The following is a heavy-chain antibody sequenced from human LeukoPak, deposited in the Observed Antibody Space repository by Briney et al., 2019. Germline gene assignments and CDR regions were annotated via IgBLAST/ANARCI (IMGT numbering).Heavy chain of an antibody. CDR2: ISSNGGST. D-gene: IGHD6-13*01. CDR3: AKDSIAASPYYFDY. V-gene: IGHV3-64*01. Sequence: GGSLRLSCAASGFIFSNYAMHWVRQAPGKGLEYVSAISSNGGSTYYANSVKGRFTISRDNSKNTLYLQMGSLRAEDMAVYYCAKDSIAASPYYFDYWGQGTLVTVSS. CDR1: GFIFSNYA. J-gene: IGHJ4*02.